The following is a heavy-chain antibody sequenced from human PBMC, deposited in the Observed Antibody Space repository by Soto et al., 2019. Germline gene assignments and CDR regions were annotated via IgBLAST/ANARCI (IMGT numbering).Heavy chain of an antibody. Sequence: QLQLQESGPGLVKPSETLSLTCTVSGGSISSSSYYWGWIRQPPGKGLEWIGSIYYSGSTYYNPSLKSRVTISVDTSKNQFSLKLSSVTAADTAVYYCARLQVWGSLLDYWGQGTLVTVSS. V-gene: IGHV4-39*01. D-gene: IGHD3-16*01. CDR3: ARLQVWGSLLDY. CDR1: GGSISSSSYY. CDR2: IYYSGST. J-gene: IGHJ4*02.